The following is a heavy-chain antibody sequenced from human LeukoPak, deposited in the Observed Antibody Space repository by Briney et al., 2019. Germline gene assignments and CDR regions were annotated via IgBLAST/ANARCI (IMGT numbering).Heavy chain of an antibody. V-gene: IGHV1-24*01. CDR1: GYTLTELS. CDR3: ATKSTVTTTLDY. J-gene: IGHJ4*02. CDR2: FDPEDGET. D-gene: IGHD4-17*01. Sequence: ASVKVSYKVSGYTLTELSMHWVRQAPGKGLEWMGGFDPEDGETIYAQKFQGRVTMTEDTSTDTAYMELSSLRSEDTAVYYCATKSTVTTTLDYWGQGTLVTVSS.